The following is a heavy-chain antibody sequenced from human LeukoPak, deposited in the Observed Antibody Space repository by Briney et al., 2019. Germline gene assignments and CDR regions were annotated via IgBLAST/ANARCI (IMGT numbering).Heavy chain of an antibody. CDR1: GGTFSSYA. D-gene: IGHD3-3*01. V-gene: IGHV1-69*04. J-gene: IGHJ6*02. CDR2: IIPILGIA. CDR3: ARAGTIFGVVISASDYYYYGMDV. Sequence: ASVKVSCKASGGTFSSYAISWVRQAPGQGLEWMGRIIPILGIANYAQKFQGRVTITADKSTSTAYVELSSLRSEDTAVYYCARAGTIFGVVISASDYYYYGMDVWGQGTTVTVSS.